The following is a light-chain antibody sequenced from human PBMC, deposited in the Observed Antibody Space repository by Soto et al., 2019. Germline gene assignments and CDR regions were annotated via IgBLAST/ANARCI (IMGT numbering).Light chain of an antibody. CDR1: SSDVGGYNY. V-gene: IGLV2-14*01. Sequence: QSALTQPASVSGSPGQSITISCTGTSSDVGGYNYVSWYQQHPGKAPKLIIYDVSKRPSGVSNRFSGSKSGNTASLTISGRQAEDVADYYCSSYTSSSTRVFGGGTKLTVL. CDR3: SSYTSSSTRV. J-gene: IGLJ2*01. CDR2: DVS.